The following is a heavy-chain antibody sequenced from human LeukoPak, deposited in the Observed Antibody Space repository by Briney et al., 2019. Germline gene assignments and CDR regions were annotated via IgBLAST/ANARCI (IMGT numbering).Heavy chain of an antibody. CDR2: ISSSDSTM. Sequence: PGGSLRLSCAASGFTFSNYYMSWLRQAPGKGLEWVSYISSSDSTMYHADSVKGRFTISRDNAKNSLYLQMNSLRAEDTAVYYCARAVEKSLDYWGQGTLVTVSS. V-gene: IGHV3-11*01. CDR3: ARAVEKSLDY. J-gene: IGHJ4*02. CDR1: GFTFSNYY.